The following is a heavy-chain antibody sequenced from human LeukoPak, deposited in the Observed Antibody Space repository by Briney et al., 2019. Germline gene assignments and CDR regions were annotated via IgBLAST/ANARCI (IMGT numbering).Heavy chain of an antibody. CDR2: IKLDGSEK. Sequence: GGSRDLSFVASGFPFENYWRSGVRQPPGKGREGLAIIKLDGSEKNYVDSVKGRFTISRDNTKNSLYLQMDSLRVEDTAVFYCARDQYDTWSRRGNFDSWGQGTLVIVSS. D-gene: IGHD3-3*01. CDR3: ARDQYDTWSRRGNFDS. J-gene: IGHJ4*02. V-gene: IGHV3-7*03. CDR1: GFPFENYW.